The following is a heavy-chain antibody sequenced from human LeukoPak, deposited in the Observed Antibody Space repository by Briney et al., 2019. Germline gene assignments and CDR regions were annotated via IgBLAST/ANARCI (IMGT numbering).Heavy chain of an antibody. D-gene: IGHD3-16*01. V-gene: IGHV3-7*01. Sequence: GGSLRLSCAASGFTFSSYWMTWVRQAPGKGLEWVANIKQDGSEKYYVDSVKGRFTISRDNAKSSLYLQMNGLRAEDTAVYYLPPLRSPFISCSSILWGRAPWSLSPQ. CDR2: IKQDGSEK. J-gene: IGHJ2*01. CDR1: GFTFSSYW. CDR3: PPLRSPFISCSSIL.